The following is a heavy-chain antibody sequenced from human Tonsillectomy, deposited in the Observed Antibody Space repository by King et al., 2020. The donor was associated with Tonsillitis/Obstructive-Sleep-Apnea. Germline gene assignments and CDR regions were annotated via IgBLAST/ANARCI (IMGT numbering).Heavy chain of an antibody. Sequence: VQLVESGGGVVQSGRSLRLSCAASGFTFSNHVMHWVRQAPGKGLEWVAVIWYDGSDKYYADSVKGRFTISRDNSKNTLFLQMSSLRAEDTAVYYCAKDADDTGHNFASWGQGTLVTVPS. J-gene: IGHJ4*02. CDR1: GFTFSNHV. CDR2: IWYDGSDK. V-gene: IGHV3-33*06. CDR3: AKDADDTGHNFAS. D-gene: IGHD1-14*01.